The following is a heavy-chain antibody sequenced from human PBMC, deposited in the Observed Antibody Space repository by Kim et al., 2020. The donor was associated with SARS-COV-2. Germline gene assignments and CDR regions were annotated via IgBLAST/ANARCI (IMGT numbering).Heavy chain of an antibody. V-gene: IGHV3-23*01. Sequence: GGSLRLSCAASGFTFSTYCLSSVRQAPGKGLEWVSSFSGSGFTRYTNSVKVRFSISRDKSNKTLYLQMDSLRAEDTAIYYCTRHAGGFGSWGQGTLVTFSS. CDR1: GFTFSTYC. CDR2: FSGSGFT. D-gene: IGHD3-10*01. CDR3: TRHAGGFGS. J-gene: IGHJ4*02.